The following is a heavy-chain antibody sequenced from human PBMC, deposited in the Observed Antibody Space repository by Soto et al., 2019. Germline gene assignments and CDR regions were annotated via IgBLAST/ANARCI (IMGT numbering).Heavy chain of an antibody. J-gene: IGHJ5*02. D-gene: IGHD2-2*01. CDR2: ISYDGSNK. V-gene: IGHV3-30-3*01. Sequence: PGGSLRLSCAASGFTFSSYAMHWVRQAPGKGLEWVAVISYDGSNKYYADSVKGRFTISRDNSKNTLYLQMNSLRAEDTAVYYCARDRVVLVPVNWFDPWGQGTLVTVSS. CDR1: GFTFSSYA. CDR3: ARDRVVLVPVNWFDP.